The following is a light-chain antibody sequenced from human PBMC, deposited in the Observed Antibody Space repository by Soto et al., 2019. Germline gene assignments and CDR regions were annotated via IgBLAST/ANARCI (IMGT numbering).Light chain of an antibody. CDR2: GAS. Sequence: DIQLTQSQSFLSASVGDRVTITCRASQGISSYLAWYQQSPGKAPKLLIYGASTLQSGVTSRFSGSGSGTEFTLTISSLQPEDFANFYCQQLNSYPRTFGQGTKLESK. J-gene: IGKJ2*01. CDR3: QQLNSYPRT. CDR1: QGISSY. V-gene: IGKV1-9*01.